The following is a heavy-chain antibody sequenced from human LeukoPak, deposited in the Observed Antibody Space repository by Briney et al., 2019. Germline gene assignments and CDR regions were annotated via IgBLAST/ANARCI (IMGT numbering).Heavy chain of an antibody. V-gene: IGHV1-18*01. CDR2: ICAYNGNP. CDR3: ARGPFLWFGELLYRIDY. J-gene: IGHJ4*02. D-gene: IGHD3-10*01. Sequence: SVKLSCKASGYTFTSYAISGVRQAPGQGLEWMGWICAYNGNPTYAQKLQGRVTMTTDTSTSTDYMELRSLRSDDTAVYYCARGPFLWFGELLYRIDYWGQGTLVTVSS. CDR1: GYTFTSYA.